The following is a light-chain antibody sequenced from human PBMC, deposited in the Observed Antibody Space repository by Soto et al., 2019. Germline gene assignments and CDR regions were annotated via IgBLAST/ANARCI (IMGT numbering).Light chain of an antibody. Sequence: EIVLTQSPCTLSINPFEIATLSCRASQSVSSSSLAWYQQKPGQAPRLLIYGASRRATGIPDRFSGSGSGTDFTLTISRLEPEDFAVYYCQQYGRAFGQGTKVDIK. CDR3: QQYGRA. CDR1: QSVSSSS. CDR2: GAS. J-gene: IGKJ1*01. V-gene: IGKV3-20*01.